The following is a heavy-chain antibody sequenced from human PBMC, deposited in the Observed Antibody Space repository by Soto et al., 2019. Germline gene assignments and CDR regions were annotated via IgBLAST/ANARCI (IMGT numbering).Heavy chain of an antibody. D-gene: IGHD3-10*01. CDR3: AKARHGSGTYSFFDY. J-gene: IGHJ4*02. CDR1: GFSFRSYA. V-gene: IGHV3-30*18. CDR2: IWYDGSNK. Sequence: QVQLVGSGGGVVQPGRSLRLSCAASGFSFRSYAMHWVRQAPGKGLEWVAVIWYDGSNKNYADSVKGRFTISRDNSKNTQYLQMNSLRTEDTAVYYCAKARHGSGTYSFFDYWGQGILVTVSS.